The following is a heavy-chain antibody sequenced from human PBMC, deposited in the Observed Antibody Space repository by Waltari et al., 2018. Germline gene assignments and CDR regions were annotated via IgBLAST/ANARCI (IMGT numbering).Heavy chain of an antibody. Sequence: EVQVVESGGDLVQPGGSLSLSCAASGSPFRSYRMTWVRKAPGKGLEWVANINADGSEKEYVDSVKGRFTISRDNAKNSLYLQMNSLRVEDTAVYYCARLHSANYWGQGTLVTVSS. CDR3: ARLHSANY. D-gene: IGHD2-15*01. J-gene: IGHJ4*02. CDR2: INADGSEK. CDR1: GSPFRSYR. V-gene: IGHV3-7*01.